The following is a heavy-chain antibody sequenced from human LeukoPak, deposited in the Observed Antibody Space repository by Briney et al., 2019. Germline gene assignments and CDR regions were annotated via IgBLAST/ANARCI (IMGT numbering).Heavy chain of an antibody. Sequence: GGSLRLSCAASGFTFSNYAMTWVRQAPGKGLEWVANIKQDGSDKYYVDSLKGRFTISRDNAKNSLFLQMNSLRAEDTAVYYCARHAEGRTMITFGGVIAQYYFDYWGQGTLVTVSS. CDR1: GFTFSNYA. D-gene: IGHD3-16*02. V-gene: IGHV3-7*01. CDR2: IKQDGSDK. CDR3: ARHAEGRTMITFGGVIAQYYFDY. J-gene: IGHJ4*02.